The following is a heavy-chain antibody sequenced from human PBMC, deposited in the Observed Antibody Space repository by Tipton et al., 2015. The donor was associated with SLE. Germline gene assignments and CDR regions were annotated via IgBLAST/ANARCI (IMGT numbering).Heavy chain of an antibody. CDR1: LYSIGSGFY. CDR3: ATGHFDF. Sequence: TLSLTCTVSLYSIGSGFYWEWDRQPPGKGLEWVATMHHDGSTYYNPSLRSRVAVSMDTSRNQFSLRLKSVTAADTAVYYCATGHFDFWGQGRLVTVSS. D-gene: IGHD1-1*01. CDR2: MHHDGST. V-gene: IGHV4-38-2*02. J-gene: IGHJ4*02.